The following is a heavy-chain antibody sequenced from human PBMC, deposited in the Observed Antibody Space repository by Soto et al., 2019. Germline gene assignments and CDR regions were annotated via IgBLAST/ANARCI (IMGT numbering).Heavy chain of an antibody. D-gene: IGHD3-9*01. CDR1: GFIFKMYW. CDR2: IYNDGTYS. CDR3: TRGPRPISTGTGAY. Sequence: GGSLRLSCAASGFIFKMYWMHWVRQSPGKGLVWISRIYNDGTYSDYADSVRGRFTISRDNVNDTRYLQMNNLRAEDSGLYYCTRGPRPISTGTGAYWGQGTQVTVSS. V-gene: IGHV3-74*01. J-gene: IGHJ4*02.